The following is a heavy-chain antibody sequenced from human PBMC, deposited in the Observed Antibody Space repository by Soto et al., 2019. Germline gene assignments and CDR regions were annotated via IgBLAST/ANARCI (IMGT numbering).Heavy chain of an antibody. CDR2: IWYDGSNK. CDR1: GFTFSSYG. V-gene: IGHV3-33*01. CDR3: ARERRVVVTAIRPYYFDY. J-gene: IGHJ4*02. D-gene: IGHD2-21*02. Sequence: QVQLVESGGGVVQPGRSLRLSCAASGFTFSSYGMHWVRQAPGKGLEWVAVIWYDGSNKYYADSVKGRFTISRDNSKNTLYLQMNSLRAEDTAVYYCARERRVVVTAIRPYYFDYWGQGTLVTVSS.